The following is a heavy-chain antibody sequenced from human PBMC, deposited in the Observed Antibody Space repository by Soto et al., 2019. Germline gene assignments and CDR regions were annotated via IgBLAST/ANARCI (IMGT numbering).Heavy chain of an antibody. CDR2: ISSSSSYI. D-gene: IGHD2-15*01. CDR1: GFTFSSYA. CDR3: ARDKSDCSGGSCYFTHSNFDY. Sequence: PGGSLRLSCAASGFTFSSYAMSWVSQAPGKGLEWVSAISSSSSYIYYADSVKGRFTISRDNAKNSLYLQMNSLRAEDTAVYYCARDKSDCSGGSCYFTHSNFDYWGQGTLVTVSS. V-gene: IGHV3-21*01. J-gene: IGHJ4*02.